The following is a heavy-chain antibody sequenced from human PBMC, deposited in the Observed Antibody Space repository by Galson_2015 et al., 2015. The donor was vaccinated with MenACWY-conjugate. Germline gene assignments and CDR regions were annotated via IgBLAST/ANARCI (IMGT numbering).Heavy chain of an antibody. CDR1: GSTFPSYG. J-gene: IGHJ4*02. CDR2: ISAYNGNT. D-gene: IGHD5-12*01. CDR3: SRVRGYSGYDRGWYFDY. V-gene: IGHV1-18*01. Sequence: QSGAEVIKPGASVLVSCTASGSTFPSYGISWVRQAPGQGLEWMGWISAYNGNTNYAQKLQGRVTMTTDTSTSTAYMELRSLRSDDTAVYYCSRVRGYSGYDRGWYFDYWGQGTLVTVSS.